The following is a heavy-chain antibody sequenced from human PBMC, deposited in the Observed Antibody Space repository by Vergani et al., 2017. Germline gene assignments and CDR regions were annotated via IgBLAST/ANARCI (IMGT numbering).Heavy chain of an antibody. CDR3: VKDKWLSDFGA. CDR2: ISSNGGST. Sequence: EVQLVESGGGLVQPGGSLRLSCSASGFTFSSYAMHWVRQAPGKGLEYVSAISSNGGSTYYADSVKGRFTISRDNSKNTLYLQMRSLRAEDTAVDYCVKDKWLSDFGAWGQGTLVTVSS. CDR1: GFTFSSYA. V-gene: IGHV3-64D*06. D-gene: IGHD3-22*01. J-gene: IGHJ5*02.